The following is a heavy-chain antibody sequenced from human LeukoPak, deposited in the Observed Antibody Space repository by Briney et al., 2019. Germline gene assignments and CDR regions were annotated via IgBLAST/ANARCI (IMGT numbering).Heavy chain of an antibody. Sequence: GASLKISCKGSGYRFDRYWIGWVRQMPGIGLEWMGIIYPAASNSSYSQSFQGQVSISADKSIRTAYLQWSSLKASDTAMYYCARRYYDSTGYYYDAFDIWGQGTMVTVSS. CDR3: ARRYYDSTGYYYDAFDI. D-gene: IGHD3-22*01. CDR1: GYRFDRYW. CDR2: IYPAASNS. V-gene: IGHV5-51*01. J-gene: IGHJ3*02.